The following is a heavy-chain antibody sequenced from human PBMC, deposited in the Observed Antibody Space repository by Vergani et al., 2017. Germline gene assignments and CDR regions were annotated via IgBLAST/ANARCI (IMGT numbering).Heavy chain of an antibody. CDR2: INPKNGLT. CDR3: TSFPTETSEYYDSTGYYHRFFEK. D-gene: IGHD3-16*01. Sequence: QVQLVQSGAEVKRPGASVKVSCKASGYNFTGYYLHWVRLAPGQGLEWMGWINPKNGLTKYAQRFQGRVSLTRDPSITTAFMELSSLRSDDTAMYYCTSFPTETSEYYDSTGYYHRFFEKWGQGTLVTVSS. CDR1: GYNFTGYY. V-gene: IGHV1-2*02. J-gene: IGHJ4*02.